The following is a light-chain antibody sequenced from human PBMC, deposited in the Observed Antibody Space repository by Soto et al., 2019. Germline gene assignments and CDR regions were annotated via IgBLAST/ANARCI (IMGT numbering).Light chain of an antibody. CDR3: QSYDRSHVV. Sequence: QPVLTQPPSVSGAPGQRVTISCTGSSSNIGAGYDVLWYQQLPGTAPKLLIYANDIRPSGVPDRFSGSKSGTSASLAITGLQAEDEADYYCQSYDRSHVVFGGGTKVTVL. V-gene: IGLV1-40*01. CDR2: AND. CDR1: SSNIGAGYD. J-gene: IGLJ2*01.